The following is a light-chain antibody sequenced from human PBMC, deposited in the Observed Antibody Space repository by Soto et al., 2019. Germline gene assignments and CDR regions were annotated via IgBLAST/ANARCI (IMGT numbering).Light chain of an antibody. Sequence: IQLTQSPSSLSASVGDRVTITCRASQGINSFLAWYQQKPGKAPKLLIYGASTLQSGVPSRFSGSGSGTDFTLTISSVEPEDFATYYCQQLTNYRFTFGQGTKLPIK. CDR1: QGINSF. V-gene: IGKV1-9*01. J-gene: IGKJ2*01. CDR2: GAS. CDR3: QQLTNYRFT.